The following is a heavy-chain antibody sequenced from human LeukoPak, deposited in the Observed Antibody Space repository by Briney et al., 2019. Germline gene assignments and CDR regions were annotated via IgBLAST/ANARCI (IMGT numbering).Heavy chain of an antibody. J-gene: IGHJ4*02. V-gene: IGHV3-23*01. Sequence: GGSLRLSCAASGFTFSSHALSWVRQASGKGLEWVSSLSGSGYNTYYADSVKGRFTISRDNSKNTVYLQMNSLRAEDTAVYYCAKDPYGTRYFDYWGQGTLVTVSS. CDR1: GFTFSSHA. D-gene: IGHD2-2*01. CDR3: AKDPYGTRYFDY. CDR2: LSGSGYNT.